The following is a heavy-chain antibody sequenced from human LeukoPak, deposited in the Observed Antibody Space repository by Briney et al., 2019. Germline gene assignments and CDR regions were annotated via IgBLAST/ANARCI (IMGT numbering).Heavy chain of an antibody. V-gene: IGHV3-15*01. CDR2: IKSKTDGGTT. CDR3: TTAVDFCSSTSCYAGHYYYYMDV. CDR1: GFTFSNAW. J-gene: IGHJ6*03. D-gene: IGHD2-2*01. Sequence: GGSLRLSCAASGFTFSNAWMSWVRQAPGKGLEWVGRIKSKTDGGTTDYAAPVKGRFTISRDDSKNTLYLQMNSLKTEDTAVYYCTTAVDFCSSTSCYAGHYYYYMDVWGKGTTVTVSS.